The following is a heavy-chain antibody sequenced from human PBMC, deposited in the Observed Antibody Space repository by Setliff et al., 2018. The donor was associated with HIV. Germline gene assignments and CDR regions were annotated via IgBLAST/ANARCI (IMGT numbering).Heavy chain of an antibody. J-gene: IGHJ4*02. D-gene: IGHD3-10*01. Sequence: PSETLSLTCTVSGGSVSNYYWTWIRQSAGKGLEWIGHIHTSGSTQYNPSLKSRLTMSVDSSGNHFSLTLTSVTAADTAVYYCARDPNTVCYYLDFWGPGALFTVSS. V-gene: IGHV4-4*07. CDR3: ARDPNTVCYYLDF. CDR2: IHTSGST. CDR1: GGSVSNYY.